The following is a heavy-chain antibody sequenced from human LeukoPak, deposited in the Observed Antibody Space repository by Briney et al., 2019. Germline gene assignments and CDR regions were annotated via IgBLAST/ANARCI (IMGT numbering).Heavy chain of an antibody. CDR3: AREAGFIVVVPAAKAWDY. Sequence: SGGSLRLSCAASGFTFSSYSMNWVRQAPGKGLEWVSYISSSSSTIYYADPVKGRFTISRDNAKNSLYLQMNSLRAEDTAVYYCAREAGFIVVVPAAKAWDYWGQGTLVTVSS. D-gene: IGHD2-2*01. V-gene: IGHV3-48*01. CDR1: GFTFSSYS. CDR2: ISSSSSTI. J-gene: IGHJ4*02.